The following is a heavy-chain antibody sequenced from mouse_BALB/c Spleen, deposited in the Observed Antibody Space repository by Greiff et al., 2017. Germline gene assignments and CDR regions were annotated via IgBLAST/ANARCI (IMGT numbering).Heavy chain of an antibody. D-gene: IGHD2-14*01. CDR3: NAGYYRYAMDY. CDR2: IDPENGDT. Sequence: EVQLVESGAELVRSGASVKLSCTASGFNIKDYYMHWVKQRPEQGLEWIGWIDPENGDTEYAPKFQGKATMTADTSSHTAYLQLSSLTSEDTAVYYCNAGYYRYAMDYWGQGTSVTVSS. CDR1: GFNIKDYY. V-gene: IGHV14-4*02. J-gene: IGHJ4*01.